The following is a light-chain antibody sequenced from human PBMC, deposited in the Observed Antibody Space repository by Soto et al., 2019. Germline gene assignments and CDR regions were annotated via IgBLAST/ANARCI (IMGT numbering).Light chain of an antibody. CDR2: GAS. J-gene: IGKJ1*01. CDR3: QQYGSSPQT. Sequence: EIVLTQSPGTLSLSPGERATLSCRASQSVSSNHLAWYQQKRGQPPRLLIYGASSRATGTPGRFSGSGSGTDFTLTITRLEPEDFAVYYCQQYGSSPQTFGQGTKVEIK. CDR1: QSVSSNH. V-gene: IGKV3-20*01.